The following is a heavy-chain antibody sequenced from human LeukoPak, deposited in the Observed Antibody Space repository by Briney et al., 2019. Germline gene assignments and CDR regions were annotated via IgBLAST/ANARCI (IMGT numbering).Heavy chain of an antibody. CDR1: GGSISSGSFY. CDR2: IYTSGST. Sequence: PSETLSLTCTVSGGSISSGSFYWSWIRQPAGKGLEWIGRIYTSGSTNYNPSLKSRVTISVDTSKNQFSLRLTSVTAADTAVYYCARQTGSGLFILPGGQGTLVTVSS. V-gene: IGHV4-61*02. CDR3: ARQTGSGLFILP. D-gene: IGHD3/OR15-3a*01. J-gene: IGHJ4*02.